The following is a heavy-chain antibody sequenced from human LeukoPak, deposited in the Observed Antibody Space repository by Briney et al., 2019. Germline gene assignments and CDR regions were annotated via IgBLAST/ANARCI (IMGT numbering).Heavy chain of an antibody. J-gene: IGHJ1*01. CDR2: IWLDGSKT. CDR1: GFTFSSNG. CDR3: ARDFKCGGDCYHEYFQH. D-gene: IGHD2-21*02. Sequence: GGSLRLSCAASGFTFSSNGMHWVRQAPGKGLEWVAVIWLDGSKTYYADSVKGRFTISRDNAKNTLYLQMDSLRAEDTAVYYCARDFKCGGDCYHEYFQHWGQGTQVTVAS. V-gene: IGHV3-33*01.